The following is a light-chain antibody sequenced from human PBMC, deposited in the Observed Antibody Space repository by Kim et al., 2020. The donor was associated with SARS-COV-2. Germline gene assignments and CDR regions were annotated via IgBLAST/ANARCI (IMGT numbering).Light chain of an antibody. CDR3: SSTSNSLDYV. Sequence: QSALTQPASMSGSPGQSITISCSGTSSDIGNSHAVSWYQQHSGKAPRLIIYDVSDRPSGVSVRFSGSKSGNMASLTISGLQSEDEADYYCSSTSNSLDYVFGTGTKVTVL. V-gene: IGLV2-14*03. CDR2: DVS. J-gene: IGLJ1*01. CDR1: SSDIGNSHA.